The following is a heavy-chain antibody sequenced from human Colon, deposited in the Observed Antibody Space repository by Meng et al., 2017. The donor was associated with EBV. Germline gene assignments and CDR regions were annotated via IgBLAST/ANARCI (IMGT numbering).Heavy chain of an antibody. Sequence: EVQLVESGGXLVKPGGSLRLSCAASGLIFSSYTMHWVRQAPGKGLEWVSSISNGGNYIYYADSVKGRFTISRDNAKNSLYLQMNSLRAEDTAVYHCAREANYYDSSGFDDWGQGTLVTVSS. CDR2: ISNGGNYI. V-gene: IGHV3-21*01. CDR3: AREANYYDSSGFDD. D-gene: IGHD3-22*01. J-gene: IGHJ4*02. CDR1: GLIFSSYT.